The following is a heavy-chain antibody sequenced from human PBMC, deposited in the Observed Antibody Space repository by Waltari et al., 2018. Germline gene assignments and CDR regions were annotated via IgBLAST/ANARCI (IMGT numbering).Heavy chain of an antibody. J-gene: IGHJ4*02. CDR2: IYHSGGN. Sequence: QVQLQESGPGLVKPSETLSLTCAVSGYSISSGYYWGWIRPPPGKGLEWIGSIYHSGGNNYIPSLKIRVTISVDTSTNQFSLKLSSVTAADTAVYYCAINSGYDLVTLFDYWGQGTLVTVSS. CDR1: GYSISSGYY. CDR3: AINSGYDLVTLFDY. D-gene: IGHD5-12*01. V-gene: IGHV4-38-2*01.